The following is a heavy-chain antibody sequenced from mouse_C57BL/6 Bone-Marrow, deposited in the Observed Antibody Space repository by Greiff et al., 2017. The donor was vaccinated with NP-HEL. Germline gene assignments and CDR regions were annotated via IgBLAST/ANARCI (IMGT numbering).Heavy chain of an antibody. V-gene: IGHV5-17*01. CDR1: GFTFSDYG. CDR3: ANRLRFAY. D-gene: IGHD2-4*01. CDR2: ISSGSSTI. Sequence: EVHLVESGGGLVKPGGSLKLSCAASGFTFSDYGMHWVRQAPEKGLEWVAYISSGSSTIYYADTVKGRFTISRDNAKNTLFLQMTSLRSEDTAMYYCANRLRFAYWGQGTLVTVSA. J-gene: IGHJ3*01.